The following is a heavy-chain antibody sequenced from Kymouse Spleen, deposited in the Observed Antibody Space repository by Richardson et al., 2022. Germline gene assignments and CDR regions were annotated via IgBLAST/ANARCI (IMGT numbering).Heavy chain of an antibody. V-gene: IGHV3-30*18. Sequence: QVQLVESGGGVVQPGRSLRLSCAASGFTFSSYGMHWVRQAPGKGLEWVAVISYDGSNKYYADSVKGRFTISRDNSKNTLYLQMNSLRAEDTAVYYCAKDVDTAMVTYWGQGTLVTVSS. CDR3: AKDVDTAMVTY. CDR1: GFTFSSYG. D-gene: IGHD5-18,IGHD5-18*01. J-gene: IGHJ4*02. CDR2: ISYDGSNK.